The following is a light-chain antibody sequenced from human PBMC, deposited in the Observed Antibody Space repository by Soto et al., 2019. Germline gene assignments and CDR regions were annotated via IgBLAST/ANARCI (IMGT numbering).Light chain of an antibody. CDR1: SSNIGSNT. J-gene: IGLJ2*01. CDR2: SNN. CDR3: AACDGSLNGVV. Sequence: QSVLTQPPSASGTPGQRVTISCSGSSSNIGSNTVNWYQQHPGTAAKLLIYSNNQLPSGVPDRFSGSKSGNSASLAISGLQSEDEADYYCAACDGSLNGVVFGGGTKLTVL. V-gene: IGLV1-44*01.